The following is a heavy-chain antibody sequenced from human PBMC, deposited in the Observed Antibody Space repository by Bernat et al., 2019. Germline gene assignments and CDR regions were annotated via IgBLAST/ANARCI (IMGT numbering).Heavy chain of an antibody. CDR3: ARGTSTSAPYMDV. CDR1: GGTFSDYE. Sequence: GKGGEKGGGGEKGGGEGRLSCAGKGGTFSDYERSWIRQAIEKERDREEKRRRSSSYTNYADSVKGRFTISRDNAKNSLYLQMISLRAEDTAVYYCARGTSTSAPYMDVWGKGTTVTVSS. J-gene: IGHJ6*03. CDR2: RRRSSSYT. V-gene: IGHV3-11*05.